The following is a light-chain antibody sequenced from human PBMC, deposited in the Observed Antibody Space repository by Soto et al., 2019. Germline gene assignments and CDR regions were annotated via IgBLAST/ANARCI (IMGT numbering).Light chain of an antibody. V-gene: IGKV1-5*01. J-gene: IGKJ2*01. CDR3: QQYHSFSFT. Sequence: DIQMTQSPSSLSASVGDRVTITCRASQSITYWLGWYQQKPGRAPKLLIYDVFNLQRGVPSRFRGSGSGTEFTLTISSLQPDDSATYYCQQYHSFSFTFGQGTKLEIK. CDR2: DVF. CDR1: QSITYW.